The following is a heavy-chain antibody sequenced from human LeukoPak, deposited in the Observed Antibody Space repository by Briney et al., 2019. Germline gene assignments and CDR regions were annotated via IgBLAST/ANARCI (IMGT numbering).Heavy chain of an antibody. D-gene: IGHD2-2*01. V-gene: IGHV1-2*02. CDR1: GYTFTSYY. CDR2: INPNSGGT. CDR3: ARSTGYCSSTSCYLLDY. Sequence: ASVKVSCKASGYTFTSYYMHWVRQAPGQGLEWMGWINPNSGGTNYAQKFQGRVTMTRDTSISTAYMELSRLRSDDTAVYYCARSTGYCSSTSCYLLDYWGQGTLVTVSS. J-gene: IGHJ4*02.